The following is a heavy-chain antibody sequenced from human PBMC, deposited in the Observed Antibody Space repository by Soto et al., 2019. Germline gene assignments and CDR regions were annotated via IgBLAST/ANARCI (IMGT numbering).Heavy chain of an antibody. CDR3: ARPHCSSPSCYSYGMDV. CDR1: GYSFTSYW. J-gene: IGHJ6*02. CDR2: IDPSDSYT. Sequence: GESLKISCKGSGYSFTSYWISWVRQMPGKGLEWMGRIDPSDSYTNYSPSFQGHVTISADKSISTAYLQWSSLKASDTAMYYCARPHCSSPSCYSYGMDVWGQGTTVTVSS. D-gene: IGHD2-2*02. V-gene: IGHV5-10-1*01.